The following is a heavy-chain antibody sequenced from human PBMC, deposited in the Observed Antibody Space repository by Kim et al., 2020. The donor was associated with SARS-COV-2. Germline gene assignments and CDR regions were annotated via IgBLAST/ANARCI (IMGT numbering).Heavy chain of an antibody. CDR3: ARGKHHIVVVTASLAPYYYYGMDV. CDR1: GGSFSGYY. V-gene: IGHV4-34*01. J-gene: IGHJ6*02. CDR2: INHSGST. Sequence: SETLSLTCAVYGGSFSGYYWSWIRQPPGKGLEWIGEINHSGSTNYNPSLKSRVTISVDTSKNQFSLKLSSVTAADTAVYYCARGKHHIVVVTASLAPYYYYGMDVWGQGTTVTVSS. D-gene: IGHD2-21*02.